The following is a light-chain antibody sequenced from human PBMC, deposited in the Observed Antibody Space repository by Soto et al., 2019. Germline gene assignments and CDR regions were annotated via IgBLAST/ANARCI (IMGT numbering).Light chain of an antibody. V-gene: IGLV2-23*02. J-gene: IGLJ2*01. CDR1: SSDVGSYNL. CDR3: CSYAGSSTHLV. CDR2: EVS. Sequence: QSALTQPASASGSPGQSITISCTGTSSDVGSYNLVSWYQQHPGKAPKLMIYEVSKRPSGVSNRFSGSKSGNTASLTISGLQAEDEADYYCCSYAGSSTHLVFGGGTKLTVL.